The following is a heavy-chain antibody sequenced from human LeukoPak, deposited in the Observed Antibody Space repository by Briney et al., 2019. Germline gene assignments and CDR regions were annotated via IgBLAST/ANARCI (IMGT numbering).Heavy chain of an antibody. D-gene: IGHD3-3*01. V-gene: IGHV3-23*01. CDR3: ARGYYDFWSGYQIHAFDI. CDR1: VFTFSSYA. CDR2: ISGSGCST. Sequence: GGSLRLSCAASVFTFSSYAMSWVRQAPGKGLEGVSSISGSGCSTYYADSVKGLFTISRDNSKNPLYLHMNSLRDEDKAVYYCARGYYDFWSGYQIHAFDIWGQGTMVTVSS. J-gene: IGHJ3*02.